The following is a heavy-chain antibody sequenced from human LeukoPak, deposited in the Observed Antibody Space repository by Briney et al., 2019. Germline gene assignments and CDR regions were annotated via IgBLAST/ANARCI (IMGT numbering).Heavy chain of an antibody. Sequence: GGSLRLSCAASGFTFSDYSMNWVRQAPGKGLKWISYIGIDSGNTNYADSVKGRFTISGDKAKNSLYLQMNSLRVEDTAVYYCARDYKYAFDNWGQGTLVTVSS. J-gene: IGHJ4*02. V-gene: IGHV3-48*01. CDR2: IGIDSGNT. CDR3: ARDYKYAFDN. CDR1: GFTFSDYS. D-gene: IGHD5-24*01.